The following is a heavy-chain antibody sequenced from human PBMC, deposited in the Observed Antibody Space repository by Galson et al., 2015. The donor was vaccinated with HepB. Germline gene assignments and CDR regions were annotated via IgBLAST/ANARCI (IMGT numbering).Heavy chain of an antibody. D-gene: IGHD1-26*01. CDR1: GYTFGGYY. J-gene: IGHJ4*02. CDR3: ARDLRLLGATPLSGY. Sequence: SVKVSCKASGYTFGGYYMHWVRQAPGQGLEWMGWINPNSGGTNYAQNFQGRVTMTRDTSISTAYMELRRLRSDDTGVYYCARDLRLLGATPLSGYWGQGTLVTVSS. V-gene: IGHV1-2*02. CDR2: INPNSGGT.